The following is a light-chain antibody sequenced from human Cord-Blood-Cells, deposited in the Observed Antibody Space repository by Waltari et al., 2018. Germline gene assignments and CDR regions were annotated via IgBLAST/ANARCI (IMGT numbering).Light chain of an antibody. CDR2: AAS. V-gene: IGKV1-27*01. J-gene: IGKJ1*01. Sequence: DIQMTQSPSSLSASVGDRVTITCRGSKGISNYLAWYQQKPGKVPKLLIYAASTVESGVSTRFSGGTSCTYFTLTMSSLQPEDFSTYYCQKYNSAPWTFGQGTKVEIK. CDR3: QKYNSAPWT. CDR1: KGISNY.